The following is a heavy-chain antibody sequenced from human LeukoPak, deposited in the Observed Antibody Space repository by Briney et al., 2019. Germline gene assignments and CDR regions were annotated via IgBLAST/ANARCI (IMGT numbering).Heavy chain of an antibody. CDR1: GGYSSGHY. CDR3: PRAQYSDCLDY. J-gene: IGHJ4*02. D-gene: IGHD2-21*02. CDR2: FYSTGST. V-gene: IGHV4-59*10. Sequence: KPSETLSLTYALHGGYSSGHYWSYIRQPPGKGLEWIGRFYSTGSTNYNPSLKSRVTMSVDTSKNHFSLKLSSVTAADTAVYYCPRAQYSDCLDYWGQGTLVTVSS.